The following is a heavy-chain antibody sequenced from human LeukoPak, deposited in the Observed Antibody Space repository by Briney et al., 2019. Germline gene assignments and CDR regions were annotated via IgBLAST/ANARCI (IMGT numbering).Heavy chain of an antibody. D-gene: IGHD5-18*01. CDR2: SKSDGSST. CDR1: GFTVSSQW. Sequence: ERSLRLSCAAYGFTVSSQWVHSVRQDPGRGLVWVSRSKSDGSSTNYADSVKGRFTISRDNAKNTLYLQMNSLRAEDTAVYYCSSDTVDTAVGIDYWGQGTLVTVSS. V-gene: IGHV3-74*01. CDR3: SSDTVDTAVGIDY. J-gene: IGHJ4*02.